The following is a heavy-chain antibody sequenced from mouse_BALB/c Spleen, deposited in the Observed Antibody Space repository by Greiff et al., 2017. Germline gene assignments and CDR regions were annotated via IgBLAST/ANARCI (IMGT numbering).Heavy chain of an antibody. CDR2: ISDGGSYT. CDR1: GFTFSDYY. J-gene: IGHJ3*01. D-gene: IGHD2-10*01. CDR3: AKSYYGNYVWFAY. Sequence: EVHLVESGGGLVKPGGSLKLSCAASGFTFSDYYMYWVRQTPEKRLEWVATISDGGSYTYYPDSVKGRFTISRDNAKNNLYLQMSSLKSEDTAMYYCAKSYYGNYVWFAYWGQGTLVTVSA. V-gene: IGHV5-4*02.